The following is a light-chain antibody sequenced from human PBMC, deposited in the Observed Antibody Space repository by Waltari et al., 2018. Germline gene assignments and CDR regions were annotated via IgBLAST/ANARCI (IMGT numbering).Light chain of an antibody. J-gene: IGLJ3*02. CDR2: RNN. V-gene: IGLV10-54*01. CDR1: SNNVGYQG. CDR3: SAWDSSLSALV. Sequence: QAGLTQPPSMSKDLRQTATLTCTGNSNNVGYQGEAWLQQHQGNPPKLLSYRNNDRPSGISTRFSSSTFATTASLTLTRLQPDDEADYDCSAWDSSLSALVFGGGTKLTVL.